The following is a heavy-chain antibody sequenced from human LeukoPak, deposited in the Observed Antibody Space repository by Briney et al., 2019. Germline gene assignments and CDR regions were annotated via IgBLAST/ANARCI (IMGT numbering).Heavy chain of an antibody. Sequence: SKTLSLTCAVYGGSFSGYYWSWIRQPPGKGLEWIGEINHSGSTNYNPSLKSRVTISVDTSKNQFSLKLSSVTAADTAVYYCARGTREAIVVVPATIRVSGDYYYYMDVWGKGTTVTVSS. CDR3: ARGTREAIVVVPATIRVSGDYYYYMDV. CDR1: GGSFSGYY. V-gene: IGHV4-34*01. J-gene: IGHJ6*03. CDR2: INHSGST. D-gene: IGHD2-2*02.